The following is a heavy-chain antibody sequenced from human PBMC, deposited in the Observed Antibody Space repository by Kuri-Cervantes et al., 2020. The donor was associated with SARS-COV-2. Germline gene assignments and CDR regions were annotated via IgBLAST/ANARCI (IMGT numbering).Heavy chain of an antibody. CDR2: VYTSGIT. D-gene: IGHD2-2*01. V-gene: IGHV4-4*07. J-gene: IGHJ3*02. Sequence: GSLRLSCAVSGASISSYYWNWIRQPAGKGLEWIGRVYTSGITNYNPSLKSRVTMSADTSNNQFSLKLSSVTAADTAVYYCARGRRIVVVPAASPPTLSPFDIWGQGTMVTVSS. CDR3: ARGRRIVVVPAASPPTLSPFDI. CDR1: GASISSYY.